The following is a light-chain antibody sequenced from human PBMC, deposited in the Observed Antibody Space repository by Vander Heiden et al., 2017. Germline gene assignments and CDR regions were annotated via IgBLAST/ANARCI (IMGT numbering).Light chain of an antibody. CDR1: SSDVGGYNY. J-gene: IGLJ1*01. CDR3: TSYTGSSTPYV. V-gene: IGLV2-14*01. CDR2: GVS. Sequence: QSALTQPASVSGSPGQSITISCTGTSSDVGGYNYVSWYQQHTGKAPKLMIYGVSNRPSGVSNRFSGSKSGNTASLTISGLQAEDEADYYCTSYTGSSTPYVFGTGTKVTVL.